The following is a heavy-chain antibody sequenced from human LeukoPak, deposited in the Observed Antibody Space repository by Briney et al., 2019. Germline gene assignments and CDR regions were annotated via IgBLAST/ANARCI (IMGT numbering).Heavy chain of an antibody. CDR1: GFTFSSYA. J-gene: IGHJ4*02. CDR2: IWYDGSNK. D-gene: IGHD6-19*01. CDR3: AKDGSTVTGSGDY. Sequence: PGRSLRLSCAASGFTFSSYAMHWVRQAPGKGLEWVAFIWYDGSNKDYTDSVKGRFTISRDNAKNRLHLQMNSLRAEDTAVYYCAKDGSTVTGSGDYWGQGTLVTVSS. V-gene: IGHV3-33*06.